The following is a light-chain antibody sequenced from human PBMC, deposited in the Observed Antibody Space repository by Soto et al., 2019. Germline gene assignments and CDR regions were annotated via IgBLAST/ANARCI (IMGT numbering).Light chain of an antibody. CDR1: ESVSTSH. V-gene: IGKV3-20*01. Sequence: VLTQSPGTLSLSPGESATLSCRASESVSTSHLAWYQHKPGQAPRLLIYGTSTRATGIPGRFSGGGSETDLNLTISRLEPEDFAVYYCQKFTGSPWTFGQGTKVDIK. CDR3: QKFTGSPWT. CDR2: GTS. J-gene: IGKJ1*01.